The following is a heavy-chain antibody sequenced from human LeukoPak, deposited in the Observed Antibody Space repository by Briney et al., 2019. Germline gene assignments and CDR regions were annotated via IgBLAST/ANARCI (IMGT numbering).Heavy chain of an antibody. J-gene: IGHJ4*02. CDR2: IFYSGRT. V-gene: IGHV4-59*11. CDR1: GGSISGHY. Sequence: SETLSLTCTVSGGSISGHYWSWIRQPPGRGLEWIGYIFYSGRTNSNPSLKSRVTMSVDTSKNQFSLQLSSVTAADTAVYYCARVRSAAATNAFDYCGQGTLVTVSS. D-gene: IGHD6-13*01. CDR3: ARVRSAAATNAFDY.